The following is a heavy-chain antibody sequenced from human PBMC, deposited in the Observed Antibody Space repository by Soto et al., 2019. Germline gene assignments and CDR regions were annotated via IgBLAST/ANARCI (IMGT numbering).Heavy chain of an antibody. J-gene: IGHJ5*02. V-gene: IGHV4-4*07. CDR3: ARSTHKESWLDP. Sequence: PEKLGVTYTVSKGSISNFYWHWIRQFAGKEQEWIGRIHGSGSATYNPSLRSRVTMSVDTSKNQFSLKVNSVTGADKAVYYCARSTHKESWLDPWGQ. CDR2: IHGSGSA. CDR1: KGSISNFY.